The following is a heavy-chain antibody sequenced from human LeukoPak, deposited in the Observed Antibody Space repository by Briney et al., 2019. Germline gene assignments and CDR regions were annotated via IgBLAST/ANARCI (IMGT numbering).Heavy chain of an antibody. Sequence: GASVKVSCKASGGTFSSYAISWVRQAPGQGLEWMGGIIPIFGTANYAQKFQGRVTITADESTSTAYMELSSLRSEDTAVYYCARGMSHGSGSPNWGQGTLVTVSS. J-gene: IGHJ4*02. CDR1: GGTFSSYA. V-gene: IGHV1-69*13. CDR3: ARGMSHGSGSPN. D-gene: IGHD3-10*01. CDR2: IIPIFGTA.